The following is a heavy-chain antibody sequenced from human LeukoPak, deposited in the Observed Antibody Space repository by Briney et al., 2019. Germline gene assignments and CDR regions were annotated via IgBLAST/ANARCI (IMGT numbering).Heavy chain of an antibody. CDR1: GFTFSTYS. V-gene: IGHV3-21*06. CDR2: IGSNSRYI. J-gene: IGHJ4*02. D-gene: IGHD6-13*01. Sequence: GGSLRLSCAASGFTFSTYSMNWVRQAPGKGLEWVSSIGSNSRYIYYADSMRGRFTISRDNAKNSLYLQMNSLKPEDTAVYYCARVAEAASFDSWGQGTLVTVSS. CDR3: ARVAEAASFDS.